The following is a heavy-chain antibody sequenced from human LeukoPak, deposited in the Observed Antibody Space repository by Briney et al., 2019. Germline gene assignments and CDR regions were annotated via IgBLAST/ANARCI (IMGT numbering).Heavy chain of an antibody. V-gene: IGHV1-69*13. CDR3: ARDDSIDTAMVTLDY. J-gene: IGHJ4*02. CDR1: GGTFISYA. CDR2: IIPIFGTA. Sequence: ASVKVSCKASGGTFISYAISWVRQAPGQGLEWMGGIIPIFGTANYAQKFQGRVTITADESTSTAYMELSSLRSEDTAAYYCARDDSIDTAMVTLDYWGQGTLLTVSS. D-gene: IGHD5-18*01.